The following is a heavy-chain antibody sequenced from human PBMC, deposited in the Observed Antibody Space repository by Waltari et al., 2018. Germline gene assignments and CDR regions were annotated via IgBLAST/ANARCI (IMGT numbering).Heavy chain of an antibody. J-gene: IGHJ6*02. V-gene: IGHV3-7*01. Sequence: EVQLVESGGGLVQPGGSLRLSCAASGFTFSSYWMSWVRQAPGKGREWVANIKQDGSEKYYVDSVKGRFTISRDNAKNSLYLQMNSLRAEDTAVYYCARTMTTVSYYYGMDVWGQGTTVTVSS. CDR3: ARTMTTVSYYYGMDV. CDR1: GFTFSSYW. D-gene: IGHD4-17*01. CDR2: IKQDGSEK.